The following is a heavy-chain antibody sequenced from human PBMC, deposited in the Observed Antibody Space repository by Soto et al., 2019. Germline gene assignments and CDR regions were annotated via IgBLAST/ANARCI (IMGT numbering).Heavy chain of an antibody. J-gene: IGHJ4*02. V-gene: IGHV1-69*04. CDR3: ARDSPIGSTFSGYDAIDS. CDR2: TIPLLNVA. D-gene: IGHD5-12*01. CDR1: GGTFSTST. Sequence: ASVKVSCKASGGTFSTSTFTWVRQAPGQGLEWMGRTIPLLNVADYAQDLQGRLTITADRSTSTTYKELTNLTSKDKAVYYYARDSPIGSTFSGYDAIDSWGQGTLVTVSS.